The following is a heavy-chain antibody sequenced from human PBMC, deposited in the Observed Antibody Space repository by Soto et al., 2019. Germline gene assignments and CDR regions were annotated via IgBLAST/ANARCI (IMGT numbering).Heavy chain of an antibody. CDR2: IYYSGTT. CDR3: ARREIQGPIDY. D-gene: IGHD1-26*01. Sequence: QVQLQESGPGLVKPSDTLSLTCAVSGYSISSNNWWGWIRQPPGKGLEWIGYIYYSGTTSYNPSLKSRVTMSVDTSKNQFSLKLTSVTAVDTAVYYCARREIQGPIDYWGQGTLVTVSS. CDR1: GYSISSNNW. J-gene: IGHJ4*02. V-gene: IGHV4-28*01.